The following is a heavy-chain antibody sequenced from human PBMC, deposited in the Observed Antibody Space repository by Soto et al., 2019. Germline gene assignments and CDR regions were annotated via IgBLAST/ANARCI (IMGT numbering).Heavy chain of an antibody. D-gene: IGHD5-18*01. J-gene: IGHJ4*02. CDR3: ARGDTAMAYYFDY. CDR2: INPSGGST. CDR1: GYPFTSYY. V-gene: IGHV1-46*01. Sequence: DSVKVSFKASGYPFTSYYMHWVRQAPGQGLEWMGIINPSGGSTSYAQKFHGRVTMTRDTSTSTVYMELSSLRSEDTAVYYCARGDTAMAYYFDYWGQGTMVTVSS.